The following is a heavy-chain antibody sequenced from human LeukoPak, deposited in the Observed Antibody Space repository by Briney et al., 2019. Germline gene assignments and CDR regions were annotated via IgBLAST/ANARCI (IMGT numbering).Heavy chain of an antibody. CDR3: AKSGGNKALDY. Sequence: GGSLRLSCAASGFTFDDYGMSWVRQAPGKGLEWVSAISGSGGSTYYADSVEGRSTISRDNSKNTLYLQMNSLRAGDTAVYYCAKSGGNKALDYWGQGTLVTVSS. CDR2: ISGSGGST. J-gene: IGHJ4*02. V-gene: IGHV3-23*01. CDR1: GFTFDDYG. D-gene: IGHD4-23*01.